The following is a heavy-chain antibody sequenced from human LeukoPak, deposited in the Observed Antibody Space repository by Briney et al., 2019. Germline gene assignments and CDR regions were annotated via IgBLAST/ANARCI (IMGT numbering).Heavy chain of an antibody. CDR3: AREATTVTPLDY. D-gene: IGHD4-17*01. CDR1: GGTFSSYA. Sequence: ASVKVSCKASGGTFSSYAISWVRQAPGQGLEWMGRIIPIFGTANYAQKFQGRVTITTDESTSTAYMELSSLRSEDTAVYYCAREATTVTPLDYWGQGTLVTVST. CDR2: IIPIFGTA. J-gene: IGHJ4*02. V-gene: IGHV1-69*05.